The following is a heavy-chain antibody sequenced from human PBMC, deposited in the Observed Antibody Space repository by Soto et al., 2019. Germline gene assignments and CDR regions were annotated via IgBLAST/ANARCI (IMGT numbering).Heavy chain of an antibody. D-gene: IGHD6-19*01. CDR1: GFTFSSYA. Sequence: AGGSLRLSCAASGFTFSSYAMSWVRQAPGKGLEWVSAISGSGGSTYYADSVKGRFTISRDNSKNTLYLQMNSLRAEDTAVYYCAKDLRIAVAVARDAFDIWGQGTMVTVSS. CDR2: ISGSGGST. J-gene: IGHJ3*02. CDR3: AKDLRIAVAVARDAFDI. V-gene: IGHV3-23*01.